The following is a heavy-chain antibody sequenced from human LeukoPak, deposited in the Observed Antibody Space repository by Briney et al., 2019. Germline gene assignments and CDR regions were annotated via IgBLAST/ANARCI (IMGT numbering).Heavy chain of an antibody. J-gene: IGHJ4*02. V-gene: IGHV4-31*03. D-gene: IGHD3-22*01. CDR2: IYYSGST. CDR1: GGSISSGDYY. Sequence: SETLSLTCTVSGGSISSGDYYWSWIRQHPGKGLEWIGYIYYSGSTYYNPSLKSRVTISIDTSKNQFSLKLSSVTAADTAVYYCARVQRDYYDSSRRYFDYWGQGTLVTVSS. CDR3: ARVQRDYYDSSRRYFDY.